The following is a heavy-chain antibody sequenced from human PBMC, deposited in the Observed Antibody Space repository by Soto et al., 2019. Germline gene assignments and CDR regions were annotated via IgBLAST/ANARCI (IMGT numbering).Heavy chain of an antibody. V-gene: IGHV3-23*01. Sequence: GGSLRLSCAASGFTFSSCAMSWVRQAPGKGLEWVSAISGSGGSTYYADSVKGRFTISRDNSKNTLYLQMNSLRAEDTAVYYCAKISYCTNGVCQNYFDYWGQGTLVTVSS. D-gene: IGHD2-8*01. CDR1: GFTFSSCA. CDR3: AKISYCTNGVCQNYFDY. J-gene: IGHJ4*02. CDR2: ISGSGGST.